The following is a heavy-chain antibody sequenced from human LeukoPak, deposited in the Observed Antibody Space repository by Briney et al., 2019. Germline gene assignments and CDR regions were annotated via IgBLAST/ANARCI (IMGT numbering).Heavy chain of an antibody. D-gene: IGHD3-16*02. CDR3: ARVKDYVWGSYRLGWFDP. CDR2: KDYSGST. V-gene: IGHV4-59*01. CDR1: GGSISRYY. Sequence: PSETLSLTCTVSGGSISRYYWSWIRQPPGKGLEWIGYKDYSGSTNYKPSLKSRVTISVDTSKNQFSLKVSSVTAADTAVYYCARVKDYVWGSYRLGWFDPWGQGTLVTVSS. J-gene: IGHJ5*02.